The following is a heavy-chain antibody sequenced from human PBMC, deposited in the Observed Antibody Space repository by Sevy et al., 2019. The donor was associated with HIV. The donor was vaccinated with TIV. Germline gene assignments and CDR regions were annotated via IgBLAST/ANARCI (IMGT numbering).Heavy chain of an antibody. CDR2: MYYTGST. Sequence: SETLSLTCTVSGGSISTDYWSWIRQSPGKGLEWIGYMYYTGSTDYNPSLESRVTISVDTSKNQFSLKLSSVTAADTAIYYCAGGHYYHSSGYYPTFDYWGQGTLVTVSS. CDR1: GGSISTDY. V-gene: IGHV4-59*01. J-gene: IGHJ4*02. D-gene: IGHD3-22*01. CDR3: AGGHYYHSSGYYPTFDY.